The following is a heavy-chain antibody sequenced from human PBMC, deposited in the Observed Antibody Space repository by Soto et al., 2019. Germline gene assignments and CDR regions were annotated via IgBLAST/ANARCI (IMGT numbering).Heavy chain of an antibody. V-gene: IGHV3-30*18. CDR2: ISYDGSNK. D-gene: IGHD6-19*01. J-gene: IGHJ4*02. CDR1: GFTFSSYG. CDR3: AKDVRGAVAGAFDY. Sequence: QVQLVESGGGVVQPGRSLRLSCAASGFTFSSYGMNWVRQAPGKGLEWVAVISYDGSNKYYADSVKGRFTISRDNSKNTLYLQMNSLRAEDTAVYYCAKDVRGAVAGAFDYWGQGTLVTVSS.